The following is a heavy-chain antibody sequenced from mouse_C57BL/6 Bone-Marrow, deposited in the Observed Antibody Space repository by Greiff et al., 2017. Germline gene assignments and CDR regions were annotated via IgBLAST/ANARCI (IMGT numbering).Heavy chain of an antibody. J-gene: IGHJ2*01. V-gene: IGHV1-64*01. Sequence: QVQLQQPGAELVKPGASVKLSCKASGYTFTSYWMHWVKQRPGQGLEWIGMIHPNSGSTNYNEKFKSKATLTVDKSSSTAYMQLSSLPSEDSAVYYCARRSEIYYDYDYWGQGTTLTVSS. CDR1: GYTFTSYW. CDR2: IHPNSGST. D-gene: IGHD2-4*01. CDR3: ARRSEIYYDYDY.